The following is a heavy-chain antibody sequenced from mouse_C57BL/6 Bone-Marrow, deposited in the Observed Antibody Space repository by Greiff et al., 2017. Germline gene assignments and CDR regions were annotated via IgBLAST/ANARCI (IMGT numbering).Heavy chain of an antibody. CDR2: IDPENGDT. CDR1: GFNIKDDY. V-gene: IGHV14-4*01. Sequence: VHVKQSGAELVRPGASVKLSCTASGFNIKDDYMHWVKQRPEQGLEWIGWIDPENGDTEYAPKFQGKATITADTSSNTAYLQLSSLPSEDTAVYYCTTGYFDVWGTGTTVTVSS. J-gene: IGHJ1*03. CDR3: TTGYFDV.